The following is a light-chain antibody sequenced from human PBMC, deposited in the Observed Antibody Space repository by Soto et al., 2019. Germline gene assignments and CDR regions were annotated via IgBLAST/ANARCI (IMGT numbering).Light chain of an antibody. CDR3: ETWDRNTRV. CDR1: GGHSRYT. Sequence: QAVVTQSSSASASLGSSVKLTCTLSGGHSRYTIAWHQQLPGKAPRYLLKVEGSGSYNKGSGVPDRFSGSSSGADRYLTISNLQFDDEADYYCETWDRNTRVFGGGTKLTVL. V-gene: IGLV4-60*02. J-gene: IGLJ3*02. CDR2: VEGSGSY.